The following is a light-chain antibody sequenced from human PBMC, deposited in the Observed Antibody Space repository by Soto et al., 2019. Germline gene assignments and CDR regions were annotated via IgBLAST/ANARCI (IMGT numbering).Light chain of an antibody. CDR3: QSYDSSLSGV. CDR1: SSNIGNNY. CDR2: DNN. V-gene: IGLV1-51*01. J-gene: IGLJ1*01. Sequence: QSVLTQPPSVSAAPGQKVSISCSGGSSNIGNNYVSWYQQLPGTAPKLLIYDNNKRPSGIPDRFSGSKSGTSASLAITGLQAEDEADYYCQSYDSSLSGVFGTGTKLTVL.